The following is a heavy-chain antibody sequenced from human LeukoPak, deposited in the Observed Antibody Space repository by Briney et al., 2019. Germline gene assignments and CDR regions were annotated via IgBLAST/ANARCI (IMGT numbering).Heavy chain of an antibody. CDR3: ARICYYYDSSGYCLGY. Sequence: ASVKVSCKASGYTFTSYGISWVRQAPGQGLEWMGWISAYNGNTNYAQKLQGRVTMTTDKSTSTAYMELRSLRSDDTAVYYCARICYYYDSSGYCLGYWGQGTLVTVSS. D-gene: IGHD3-22*01. J-gene: IGHJ4*02. CDR1: GYTFTSYG. V-gene: IGHV1-18*01. CDR2: ISAYNGNT.